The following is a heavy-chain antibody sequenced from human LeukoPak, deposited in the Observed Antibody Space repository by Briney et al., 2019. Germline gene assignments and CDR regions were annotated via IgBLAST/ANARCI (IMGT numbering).Heavy chain of an antibody. D-gene: IGHD1-7*01. CDR2: INPNSGGT. Sequence: ASVKVSCKASGYTFTGYYMHWVRRAPGQGLEWMGWINPNSGGTNYAQKFQGRVTMTRDTSISTAYMELSRLRSDDTAVYYCARGITGTTLLYMDVWGKGTTVTVSS. CDR1: GYTFTGYY. J-gene: IGHJ6*03. CDR3: ARGITGTTLLYMDV. V-gene: IGHV1-2*02.